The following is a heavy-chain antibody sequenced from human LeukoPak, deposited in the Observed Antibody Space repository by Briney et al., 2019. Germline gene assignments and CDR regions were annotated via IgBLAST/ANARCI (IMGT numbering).Heavy chain of an antibody. Sequence: PGRSLRLSCAASGLTFSSYGMHWVRQAPGKGLEWVAIVSYDGSNEYYADSVKGRFTISRDNSKSTMYLEMNSLRAEDTAVYYCAKDHYYDSSGPDYWGQGTLVTVSS. J-gene: IGHJ4*02. D-gene: IGHD3-22*01. CDR3: AKDHYYDSSGPDY. CDR2: VSYDGSNE. CDR1: GLTFSSYG. V-gene: IGHV3-30*18.